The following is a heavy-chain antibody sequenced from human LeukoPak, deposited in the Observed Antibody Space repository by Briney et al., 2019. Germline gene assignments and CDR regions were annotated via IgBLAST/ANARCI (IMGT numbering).Heavy chain of an antibody. J-gene: IGHJ4*02. D-gene: IGHD3-22*01. CDR2: IKQDGSEK. CDR1: GFTFSSHW. Sequence: PGGSLRLSCAASGFTFSSHWMSWVRQAPGKGLEWVANIKQDGSEKYYVDSVKGRFTISRDNAKSSLYLQMNSLRAEDTAVYYCARDWLDYYFDYWGQGTLVTVSS. CDR3: ARDWLDYYFDY. V-gene: IGHV3-7*03.